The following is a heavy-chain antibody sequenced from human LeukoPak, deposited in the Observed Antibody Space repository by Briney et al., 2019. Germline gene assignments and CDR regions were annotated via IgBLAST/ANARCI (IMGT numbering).Heavy chain of an antibody. D-gene: IGHD3-3*01. J-gene: IGHJ4*02. CDR1: GFIFGKYW. V-gene: IGHV3-7*03. CDR2: IKLDGSVK. CDR3: ARDQYDTWSRRGNFDS. Sequence: GGSLRLSCAASGFIFGKYWVSWVRQAPGKGLEWVANIKLDGSVKNYVDSVKGRFTISRDNTKNSLYLQMNSLRAEDTAVFYCARDQYDTWSRRGNFDSWGQGTLVIVSS.